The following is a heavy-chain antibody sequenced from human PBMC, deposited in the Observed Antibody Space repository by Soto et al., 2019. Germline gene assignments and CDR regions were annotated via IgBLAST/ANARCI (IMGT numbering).Heavy chain of an antibody. V-gene: IGHV1-69*01. J-gene: IGHJ5*02. D-gene: IGHD2-8*01. CDR3: ARDRCPNGVCYSHYWFAP. Sequence: QVQLVQSGAEVKKPGSSVKVSCKASGGTFSSYAISWVRQAPGQGLEWMGGIIPIFGTANYAQTFQGRVTITADESTSPAYMELSSLRSEDTAVDYCARDRCPNGVCYSHYWFAPWGKGTLVTVAS. CDR2: IIPIFGTA. CDR1: GGTFSSYA.